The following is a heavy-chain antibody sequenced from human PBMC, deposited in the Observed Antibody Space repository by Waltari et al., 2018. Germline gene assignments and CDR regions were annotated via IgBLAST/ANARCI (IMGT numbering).Heavy chain of an antibody. CDR2: LRYDGLNK. J-gene: IGHJ4*02. Sequence: QVQLVESGAGVVQPGGSLRLSCAAAGFTFSHYGMHWVRQAPGKGLEWVAFLRYDGLNKYYADSVKGRFTISRDNSKNTLYLQMNSLRAEDTAVYYCTKPFGGDDFWGQGTLVTVSS. D-gene: IGHD3-10*01. V-gene: IGHV3-30*02. CDR1: GFTFSHYG. CDR3: TKPFGGDDF.